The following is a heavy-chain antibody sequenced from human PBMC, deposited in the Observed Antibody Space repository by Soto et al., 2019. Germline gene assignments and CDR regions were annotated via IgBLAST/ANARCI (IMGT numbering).Heavy chain of an antibody. CDR3: AKVQFFECLPLPPPLFAC. CDR1: GFTFSSYA. D-gene: IGHD3-3*01. V-gene: IGHV3-23*01. CDR2: ISGSGGST. J-gene: IGHJ4*02. Sequence: GGSLRLSCAASGFTFSSYAMSWVRQAPGRGLEWVSAISGSGGSTYYADSVKGRFTISRDNSKNTLYLQMNSLRAEDTAVYYCAKVQFFECLPLPPPLFACWARGPLVTVSS.